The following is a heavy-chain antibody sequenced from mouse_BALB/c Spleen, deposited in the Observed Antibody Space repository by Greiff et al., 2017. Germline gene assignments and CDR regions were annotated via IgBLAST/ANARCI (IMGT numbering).Heavy chain of an antibody. V-gene: IGHV2-2*02. CDR2: IWSGGST. CDR3: ARSLYDGYFPLAY. D-gene: IGHD2-3*01. CDR1: GFSLTSYG. J-gene: IGHJ3*01. Sequence: QVQLQQSGPGLVQPSQSLSITCTVSGFSLTSYGVHWVRQSPGKGLEWLGVIWSGGSTDYNAAFISRLSISKDNSKSQVFFKMNSLQANDTAIYYCARSLYDGYFPLAYWGQGTLVTVSA.